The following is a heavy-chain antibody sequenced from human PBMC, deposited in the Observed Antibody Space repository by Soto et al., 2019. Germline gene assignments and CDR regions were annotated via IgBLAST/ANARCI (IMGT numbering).Heavy chain of an antibody. CDR2: INAGNGNT. V-gene: IGHV1-3*01. Sequence: GASVEGSPRLLEKPSLAILCIGCARPPGQRLEWMGWINAGNGNTKYSQKFQGRVTITRDTSASTAYMELSSLRSEDTAVYYCARVPGYSIGDLWGRGTLVTVSS. CDR1: EKPSLAIL. D-gene: IGHD2-21*01. CDR3: ARVPGYSIGDL. J-gene: IGHJ2*01.